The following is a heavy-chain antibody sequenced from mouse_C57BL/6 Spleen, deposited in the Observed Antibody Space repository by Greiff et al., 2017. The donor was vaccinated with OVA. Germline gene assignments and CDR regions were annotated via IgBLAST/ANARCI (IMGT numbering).Heavy chain of an antibody. J-gene: IGHJ1*03. D-gene: IGHD2-3*01. CDR2: INPNNGGT. V-gene: IGHV1-22*01. CDR1: GYTFTDYN. Sequence: VQLQQSGPELVKPGASVKMSCKASGYTFTDYNMHWVKQSHGKSLEWIGYINPNNGGTSYNQKFKGKATLTVNKSSSTAYMELRSLTSEDSAVYYCARAGGYDGYYRYFDVWGTGTTVTVSS. CDR3: ARAGGYDGYYRYFDV.